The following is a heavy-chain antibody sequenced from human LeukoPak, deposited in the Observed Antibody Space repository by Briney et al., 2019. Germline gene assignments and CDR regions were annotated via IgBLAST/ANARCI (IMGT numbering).Heavy chain of an antibody. CDR3: AREYYGRALDP. V-gene: IGHV1-2*02. CDR1: GYTFTGYY. D-gene: IGHD2-21*01. J-gene: IGHJ5*02. Sequence: RASVKVSCKASGYTFTGYYMHWVRQAPGQGLEWMGWINPNSGGTNLAQKFQGRVTMTRDTSISTAYMELSRLRSDDTAVYYCAREYYGRALDPWGQGTLVTVSS. CDR2: INPNSGGT.